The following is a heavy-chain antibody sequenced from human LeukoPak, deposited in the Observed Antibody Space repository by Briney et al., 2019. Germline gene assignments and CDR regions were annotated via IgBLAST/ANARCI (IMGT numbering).Heavy chain of an antibody. CDR3: ASGRVVRPAHMDV. J-gene: IGHJ6*04. V-gene: IGHV4-30-2*01. CDR2: IYHSGST. CDR1: GGSISSGGYY. D-gene: IGHD3-3*01. Sequence: SETLSLTCTVSGGSISSGGYYWSWIRQPPGKGLEWIGYIYHSGSTYYNPSLKSRVTISVDRSKNQFSLKLSSVTAADTAVYYCASGRVVRPAHMDVWGKGTTVTVSS.